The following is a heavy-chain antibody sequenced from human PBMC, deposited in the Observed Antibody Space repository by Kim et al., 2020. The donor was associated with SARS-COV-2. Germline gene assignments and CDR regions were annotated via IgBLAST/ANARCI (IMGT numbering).Heavy chain of an antibody. V-gene: IGHV4-34*01. D-gene: IGHD6-13*01. CDR1: GGSFSGYY. CDR3: ARWAAAGYNSYFDY. J-gene: IGHJ4*02. Sequence: SETLSLTCAVYGGSFSGYYWSWIRQPPGKGLEWIGEINHSGSTNYNPSLKSRVTISVDTSKNQFSLKLSSVTAADTAVYYCARWAAAGYNSYFDYWGQGT. CDR2: INHSGST.